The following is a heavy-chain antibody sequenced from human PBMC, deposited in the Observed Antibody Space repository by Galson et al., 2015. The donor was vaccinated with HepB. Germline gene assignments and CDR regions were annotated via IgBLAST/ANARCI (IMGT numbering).Heavy chain of an antibody. CDR2: ISYDGSKK. CDR1: GFTFSNYG. CDR3: AKMYNWKYGDDAFDI. Sequence: SLRLSCAGSGFTFSNYGMHWVRQAPGKGLEWVAVISYDGSKKYYADSVKGRFTISRDNSKYTLYLQMNSLRPEDTAVYYCAKMYNWKYGDDAFDIWGQGTMVTVSS. D-gene: IGHD1-7*01. J-gene: IGHJ3*02. V-gene: IGHV3-30*18.